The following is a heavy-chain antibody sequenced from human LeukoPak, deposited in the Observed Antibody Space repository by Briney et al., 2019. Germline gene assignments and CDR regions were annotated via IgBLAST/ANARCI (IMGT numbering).Heavy chain of an antibody. D-gene: IGHD3-22*01. CDR3: ARGISMIAPDY. J-gene: IGHJ4*02. V-gene: IGHV3-53*01. CDR2: TYSSGTT. Sequence: PGGSLRLSCAASGFTVSSNYMSWVRQAPGKGLEYISVTYSSGTTYYADSVRDRFTISRDNSRNTLYLQMNSLRPEDTAVYYCARGISMIAPDYWGQGTLVTVSS. CDR1: GFTVSSNY.